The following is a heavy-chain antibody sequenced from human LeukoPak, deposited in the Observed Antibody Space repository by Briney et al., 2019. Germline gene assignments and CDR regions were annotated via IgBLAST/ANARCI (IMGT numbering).Heavy chain of an antibody. CDR1: GFSLSTSGVG. CDR3: ARRRGPTDEFDY. V-gene: IGHV2-5*01. J-gene: IGHJ4*02. CDR2: IYWNDDK. D-gene: IGHD4-17*01. Sequence: SGPTLVNPTQTPTLTCTFSGFSLSTSGVGVGWIRQPPGKALEWLALIYWNDDKRYSPSLKSRLTITKDTSKNQVVLTMTNMDPVDTATYYCARRRGPTDEFDYWGQGTLVTVSS.